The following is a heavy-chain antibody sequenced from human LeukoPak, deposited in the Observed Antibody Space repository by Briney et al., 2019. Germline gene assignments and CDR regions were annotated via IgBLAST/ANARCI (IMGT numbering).Heavy chain of an antibody. CDR1: GFSLTTSGVG. Sequence: SGPTLVKPTQTLTLTCTFSGFSLTTSGVGVGWIRQPPGKALEWLALIYLDDDKRYSPSLKSRLTITKDTSKNQVVLTMTNMDPVDTATYYCAHRRVSLNIAAPGYYFDYWGQGTLVTVSS. CDR3: AHRRVSLNIAAPGYYFDY. J-gene: IGHJ4*02. CDR2: IYLDDDK. D-gene: IGHD6-13*01. V-gene: IGHV2-5*02.